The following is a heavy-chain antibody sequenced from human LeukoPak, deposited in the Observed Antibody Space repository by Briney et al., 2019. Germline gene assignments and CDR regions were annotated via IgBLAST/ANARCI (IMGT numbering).Heavy chain of an antibody. CDR2: IIAIFSTA. CDR1: GGTFSSFA. D-gene: IGHD5-24*01. J-gene: IGHJ6*02. Sequence: VASVKVSCKASGGTFSSFAISWVRQAPGQGLEWVGGIIAIFSTAKYAQKFQGRVTITADESTSTAYMELSSLRSEDTAVYCCASLQGGDGYNQEDYYYYYGMDVWGQGTTVTVSS. V-gene: IGHV1-69*13. CDR3: ASLQGGDGYNQEDYYYYYGMDV.